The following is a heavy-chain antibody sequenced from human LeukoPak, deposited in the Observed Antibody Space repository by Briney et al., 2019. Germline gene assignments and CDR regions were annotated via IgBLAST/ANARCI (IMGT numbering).Heavy chain of an antibody. CDR3: AKFHYYDSSGYEYFDL. CDR2: ISGSGGST. D-gene: IGHD3-22*01. CDR1: GFTFSSYA. Sequence: GGSLRLSCAASGFTFSSYAMSWVRQAPGKGLEWVSAISGSGGSTYYADSVKGRFTISRDNSKNTLYLQMNSLRAEDTAVYYCAKFHYYDSSGYEYFDLWGRGTLVTVSS. V-gene: IGHV3-23*01. J-gene: IGHJ2*01.